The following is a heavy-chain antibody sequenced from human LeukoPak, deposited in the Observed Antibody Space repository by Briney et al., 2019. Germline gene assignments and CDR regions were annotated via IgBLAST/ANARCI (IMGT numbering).Heavy chain of an antibody. D-gene: IGHD2-2*01. CDR3: ARGEDIVVVPAAMGFDP. J-gene: IGHJ5*02. CDR1: GGSFSGYY. CDR2: INHSGST. Sequence: SETLSLTCAVYGGSFSGYYWSWIRQPPGKGLEWIGEINHSGSTNYNPSLKSRVIISVDTSKNQFSLKLSSVTAADTAVYYCARGEDIVVVPAAMGFDPWGQGTLVTVSS. V-gene: IGHV4-34*01.